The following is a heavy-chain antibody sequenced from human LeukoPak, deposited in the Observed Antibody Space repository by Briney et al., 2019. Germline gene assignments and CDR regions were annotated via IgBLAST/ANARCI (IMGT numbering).Heavy chain of an antibody. CDR1: GFTVSINF. D-gene: IGHD6-25*01. CDR3: ARVAAGNSHHFDY. Sequence: GGSLRLSCAASGFTVSINFMTWVRQAPGKGLGWVSVIYTGGTTYYADSVKGRFTISRDNSKNTLYLQMNSLRAEDTAVYFCARVAAGNSHHFDYWGQGSLVTVSS. J-gene: IGHJ4*02. CDR2: IYTGGTT. V-gene: IGHV3-53*01.